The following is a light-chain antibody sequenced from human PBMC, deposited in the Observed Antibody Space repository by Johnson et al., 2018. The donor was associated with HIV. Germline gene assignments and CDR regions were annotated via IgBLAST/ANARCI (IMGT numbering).Light chain of an antibody. CDR3: GTWDYSLSKGV. J-gene: IGLJ1*01. V-gene: IGLV1-51*02. Sequence: QSVLTQPPSVSAAPGQKVIISCSGSSSNIGNNYVSWYQQLPGTAPKLLIYENNKRPSGIPDRFSGSKSGTSATLGITGLQTGDEADYYCGTWDYSLSKGVFGTGTKVTVL. CDR2: ENN. CDR1: SSNIGNNY.